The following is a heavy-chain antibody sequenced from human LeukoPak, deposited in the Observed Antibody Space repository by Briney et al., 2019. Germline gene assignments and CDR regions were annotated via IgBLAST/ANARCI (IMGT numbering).Heavy chain of an antibody. CDR3: AKDSFVVPAAILGFDAFDI. Sequence: GGSLRLSCAASGFTFDDYAMHWVRQAPGKGLEWVSGISWNSGSIGYADSVKGRFTISRDNAKNSLYLQTNSLRAEDTALYYCAKDSFVVPAAILGFDAFDIWGQGTMVTVSS. J-gene: IGHJ3*02. CDR1: GFTFDDYA. V-gene: IGHV3-9*01. D-gene: IGHD2-2*02. CDR2: ISWNSGSI.